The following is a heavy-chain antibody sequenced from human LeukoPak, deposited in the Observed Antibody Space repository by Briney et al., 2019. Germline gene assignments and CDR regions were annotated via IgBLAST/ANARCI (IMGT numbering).Heavy chain of an antibody. Sequence: PGGSLRLSCAASGFTFNNYWMVWVRQAPGKGPVWVSRINSDGSSPRYADSVKGRFTISRDNAKNTLYLQMNSLRADDTAVYYCARGVPGPEYWGQGTLVTVSS. V-gene: IGHV3-74*01. CDR1: GFTFNNYW. J-gene: IGHJ4*02. D-gene: IGHD3-10*02. CDR2: INSDGSSP. CDR3: ARGVPGPEY.